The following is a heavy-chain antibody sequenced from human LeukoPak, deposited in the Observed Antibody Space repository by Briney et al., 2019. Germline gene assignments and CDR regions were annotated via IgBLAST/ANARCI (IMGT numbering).Heavy chain of an antibody. CDR2: INPTSGGT. CDR3: ARVGIAVAGSRSGAFDI. D-gene: IGHD6-19*01. V-gene: IGHV1-2*02. J-gene: IGHJ3*02. CDR1: GYTFSGYY. Sequence: EASVKVSCKASGYTFSGYYMHWVRQAPGQGLEWMGWINPTSGGTNYVQKFQGRVTMTRDTSISTAYMELSRLRSDDTAVYYCARVGIAVAGSRSGAFDIWGQGTMVTVSS.